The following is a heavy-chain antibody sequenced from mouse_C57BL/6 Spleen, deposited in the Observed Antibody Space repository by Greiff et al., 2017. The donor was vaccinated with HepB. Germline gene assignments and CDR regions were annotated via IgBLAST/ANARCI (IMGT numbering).Heavy chain of an antibody. J-gene: IGHJ1*03. CDR2: ISDGGSYT. Sequence: EVMLVESGGGLVKPGGSLKLSCAASGFTFSSYAMSWVRQTPEKRLEWVATISDGGSYTYYPDNVKGRFTISRDNAKNNLYLQMSHLKSEDTAMYYCARVYYGNPYWYFDVWGTGTTVTVSS. CDR1: GFTFSSYA. V-gene: IGHV5-4*03. D-gene: IGHD2-1*01. CDR3: ARVYYGNPYWYFDV.